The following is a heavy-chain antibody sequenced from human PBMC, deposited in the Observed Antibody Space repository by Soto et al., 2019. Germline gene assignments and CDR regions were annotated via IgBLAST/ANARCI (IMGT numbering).Heavy chain of an antibody. V-gene: IGHV4-34*01. Sequence: QVQLQQWGAGLLKPSETLSLTCAVYGGSFSGYYWSWIRQPPGKGLEWIGEINHSGSTNYNPSLKSRVTISVDTSKNQFSLKLSSVTAADTAVYYCAMQHYDILTGYRDAFDIWGQGTMVTVSS. J-gene: IGHJ3*02. CDR1: GGSFSGYY. CDR3: AMQHYDILTGYRDAFDI. D-gene: IGHD3-9*01. CDR2: INHSGST.